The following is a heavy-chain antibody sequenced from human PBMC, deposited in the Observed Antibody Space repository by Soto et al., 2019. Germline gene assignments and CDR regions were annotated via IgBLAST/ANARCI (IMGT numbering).Heavy chain of an antibody. Sequence: GGSLRLSCAASGFTFSSYAMSWVRQAPGKGLEWVSAISGSGGSTYYADSVKGRFTISSDNSKITLYLQMNSLRADDTAVYYCAKGYYYDSSGCPHFDYWGQGTLVTVSS. CDR2: ISGSGGST. J-gene: IGHJ4*02. CDR1: GFTFSSYA. V-gene: IGHV3-23*01. D-gene: IGHD3-22*01. CDR3: AKGYYYDSSGCPHFDY.